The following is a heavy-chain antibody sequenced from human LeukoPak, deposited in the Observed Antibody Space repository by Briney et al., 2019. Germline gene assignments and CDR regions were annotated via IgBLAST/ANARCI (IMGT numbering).Heavy chain of an antibody. J-gene: IGHJ4*02. CDR2: IYSGRST. CDR3: ARGSGQPRCSGGSCTTVYYFDY. Sequence: GSRRLSCASSGLTVSSRYMGWVRPAPGKGLEWVSVIYSGRSTYYADSLEGRFTISRDNSENTLYLHMDSLRAEDTAVYYCARGSGQPRCSGGSCTTVYYFDYWGQGTLVTVSS. D-gene: IGHD2-15*01. CDR1: GLTVSSRY. V-gene: IGHV3-53*01.